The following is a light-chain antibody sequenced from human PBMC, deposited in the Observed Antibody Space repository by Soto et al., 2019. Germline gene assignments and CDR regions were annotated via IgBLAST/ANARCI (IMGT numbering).Light chain of an antibody. Sequence: VMTQSPATLSVSPGERATLSCRASQSLRSSLAWYQQKPGQAHRLLIYGAYSRATGIPARFSGSGSGTDFTLTIRSLQSEDFAIYYCQQYYDWPITFGQGTRLEI. J-gene: IGKJ5*01. CDR2: GAY. CDR1: QSLRSS. V-gene: IGKV3D-15*01. CDR3: QQYYDWPIT.